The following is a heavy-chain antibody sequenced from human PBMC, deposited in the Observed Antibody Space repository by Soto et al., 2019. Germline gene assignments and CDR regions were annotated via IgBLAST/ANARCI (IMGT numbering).Heavy chain of an antibody. Sequence: QVQLVQSGAEVKKPGASVKVSCKGSGYTFTGYYLHWVRQAPGQGLEWMGWNNPKIGEVKYAQKFRGRVTRTSDPYISTVYMELSRLRSDDTAVFSCATMVIDAPEVVPSDYWGQGTLVTVSS. J-gene: IGHJ4*02. CDR1: GYTFTGYY. CDR3: ATMVIDAPEVVPSDY. V-gene: IGHV1-2*02. CDR2: NNPKIGEV. D-gene: IGHD2-21*01.